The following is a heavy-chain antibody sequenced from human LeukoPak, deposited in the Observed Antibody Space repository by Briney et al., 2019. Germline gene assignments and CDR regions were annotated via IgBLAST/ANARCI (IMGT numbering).Heavy chain of an antibody. CDR2: ISSSSSYI. D-gene: IGHD2-2*01. Sequence: AGRSLRLSCAASGFTLGSYSMNWVRQPPGKGLECVSSISSSSSYICHADSVKGRFTISRDNAKNSLYLQMNSLRAEDTAVYYCARDHCSSTSCYPSWGQGTLVTVSS. V-gene: IGHV3-21*01. CDR1: GFTLGSYS. J-gene: IGHJ5*02. CDR3: ARDHCSSTSCYPS.